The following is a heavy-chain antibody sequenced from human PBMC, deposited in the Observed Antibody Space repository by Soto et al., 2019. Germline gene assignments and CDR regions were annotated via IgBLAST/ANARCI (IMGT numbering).Heavy chain of an antibody. D-gene: IGHD5-18*01. J-gene: IGHJ4*02. CDR3: ARAKENTAMVTFSDY. CDR2: ISSSGSTI. Sequence: GGSLRLSCAASGFTFSSYEMNWVRQAPGKGLEWVSYISSSGSTIYYADSVKGRFTISRDNAKNSLYLQMNSLRAEDTAVYYCARAKENTAMVTFSDYWGQGTLVTVSS. V-gene: IGHV3-48*03. CDR1: GFTFSSYE.